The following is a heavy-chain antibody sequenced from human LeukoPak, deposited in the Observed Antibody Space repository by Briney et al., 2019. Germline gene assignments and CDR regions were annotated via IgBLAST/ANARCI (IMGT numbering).Heavy chain of an antibody. V-gene: IGHV1-69*05. J-gene: IGHJ4*02. CDR2: IIPIFGTA. CDR3: ARDGTSSGPLNY. D-gene: IGHD6-19*01. Sequence: LVKVSCKASGGTFSSYAISWVRQAPGQGLEWMGGIIPIFGTANYAQKFQGRVTITTDESTSTAYMELSSLRSEDTAVYYCARDGTSSGPLNYWGQGTLVTVSS. CDR1: GGTFSSYA.